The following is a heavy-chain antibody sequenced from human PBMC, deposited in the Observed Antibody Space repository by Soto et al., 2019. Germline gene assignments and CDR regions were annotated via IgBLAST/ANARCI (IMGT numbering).Heavy chain of an antibody. Sequence: SETLSLTCTVSGGSSSGYYWNWIRQPPGKGLEWIGYIYYSGSTNYDPSLKSRVTISVDTSKNQFSLKLRSVTAADAAVYYCARESSSSAYYGMDVWGQGTTVTVS. D-gene: IGHD6-6*01. CDR3: ARESSSSAYYGMDV. J-gene: IGHJ6*02. CDR1: GGSSSGYY. V-gene: IGHV4-59*01. CDR2: IYYSGST.